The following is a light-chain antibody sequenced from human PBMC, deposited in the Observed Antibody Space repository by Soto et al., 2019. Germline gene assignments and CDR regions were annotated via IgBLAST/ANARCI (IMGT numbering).Light chain of an antibody. CDR3: QQYSTSQT. J-gene: IGKJ1*01. CDR1: QSVDSRY. V-gene: IGKV3-20*01. CDR2: GVS. Sequence: EIVLTQSPGTLSLSPGERATLSCRASQSVDSRYFAWYQQKPGQAPRLLIYGVSNRAAGLPDRFSGSGSGTDFTLTISRLEPEDFAVYYCQQYSTSQTFGQGTKVEI.